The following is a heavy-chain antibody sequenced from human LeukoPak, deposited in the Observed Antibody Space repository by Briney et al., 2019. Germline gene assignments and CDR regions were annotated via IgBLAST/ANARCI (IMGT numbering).Heavy chain of an antibody. Sequence: GSLRLSFAASGFTFSDYYMSWIRQAPGKGLEWVSYISSSGSTIYYADSVKGRFTISRDNAKNSLYLQMNSLRAEDTAVYYCARMGSYGYYFDYWGQGTLVTVSS. CDR3: ARMGSYGYYFDY. CDR2: ISSSGSTI. V-gene: IGHV3-11*01. D-gene: IGHD5-18*01. CDR1: GFTFSDYY. J-gene: IGHJ4*02.